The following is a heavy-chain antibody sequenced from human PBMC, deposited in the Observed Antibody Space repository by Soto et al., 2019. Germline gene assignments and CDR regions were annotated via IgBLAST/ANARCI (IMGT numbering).Heavy chain of an antibody. D-gene: IGHD6-13*01. Sequence: ASVKVSCKVSGYALTELSMHWVRQAPGKGLEWMGGFDPEDGETIYAQKFQGRVTMTEDTSTDTAYMELSSLRSEDTAVYYCASNLIAAAATDYWGQGTLVTVSS. CDR1: GYALTELS. V-gene: IGHV1-24*01. CDR2: FDPEDGET. J-gene: IGHJ4*02. CDR3: ASNLIAAAATDY.